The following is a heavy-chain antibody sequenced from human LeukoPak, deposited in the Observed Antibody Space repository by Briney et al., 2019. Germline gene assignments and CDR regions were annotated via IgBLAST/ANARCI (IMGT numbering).Heavy chain of an antibody. CDR3: ARWEQNSFDY. J-gene: IGHJ4*02. CDR1: GGSISSYY. D-gene: IGHD1-26*01. Sequence: SETLSLTCTVSGGSISSYYWSWIRQPPGKGPEWIGYIYYSGSTNYNPSLKSRVTISVDTSKNQFSLNLSSVTAADTAVYYCARWEQNSFDYWGQGTLVTVSS. CDR2: IYYSGST. V-gene: IGHV4-59*08.